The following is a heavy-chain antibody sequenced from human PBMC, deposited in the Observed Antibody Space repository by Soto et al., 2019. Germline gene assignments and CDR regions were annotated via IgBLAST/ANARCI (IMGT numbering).Heavy chain of an antibody. Sequence: QVQLVESGGGVVQSGRSLRLSCAASGFTFSRYDMHWVRQAPGKGLQWVAVMPYDGSNKYYADSVKGRLTISRDNSKNTLYLQMNSLSPEDTAVYYCAKNSDYSGFDYWGQGTLVTVSS. J-gene: IGHJ4*02. CDR2: MPYDGSNK. CDR3: AKNSDYSGFDY. D-gene: IGHD1-26*01. CDR1: GFTFSRYD. V-gene: IGHV3-30*18.